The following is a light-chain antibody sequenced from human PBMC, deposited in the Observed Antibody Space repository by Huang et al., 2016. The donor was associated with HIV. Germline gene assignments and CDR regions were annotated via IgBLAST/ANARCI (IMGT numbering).Light chain of an antibody. CDR3: HHYGATQWA. CDR1: QSLDKGF. J-gene: IGKJ1*01. V-gene: IGKV3-20*01. Sequence: ELVLTQSPGTLSSSPGGAAVISCRASQSLDKGFLAWYRQKPGQSPELLIFDASKRPSDIPDRFVGRGSGTDFSLTISGLDPEDFAFYFCHHYGATQWAFGRGTRVEMK. CDR2: DAS.